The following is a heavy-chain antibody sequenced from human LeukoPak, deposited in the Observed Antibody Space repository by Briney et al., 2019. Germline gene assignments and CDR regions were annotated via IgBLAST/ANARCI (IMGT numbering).Heavy chain of an antibody. CDR3: ARGPFPPAATVATNNWFDP. J-gene: IGHJ5*02. Sequence: GASVKVSFKASGYTFTGYYMHWVRQAPGQGLEWMGGIIPMFGTANYAQKFQGRVTITADESANIAYMELSSLRSEDTAVYYCARGPFPPAATVATNNWFDPWGQGTLVTVSS. CDR2: IIPMFGTA. D-gene: IGHD6-13*01. V-gene: IGHV1-69*13. CDR1: GYTFTGYY.